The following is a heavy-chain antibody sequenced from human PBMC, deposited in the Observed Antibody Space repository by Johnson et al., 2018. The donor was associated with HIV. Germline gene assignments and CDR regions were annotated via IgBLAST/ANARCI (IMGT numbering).Heavy chain of an antibody. CDR2: ISYDGRNK. D-gene: IGHD2-21*01. Sequence: QVQLVESGGGLVQPGRSLRLSCAASGFTFSNYAIHWVRQAPGKGLEWVALISYDGRNKYYADSVKGRFTISRDNPKNTLFLQMNSLRAEDTAVYYCAKSIVVVRAGNNDDAFDIWGQGTMVTVSS. CDR1: GFTFSNYA. V-gene: IGHV3-30-3*02. CDR3: AKSIVVVRAGNNDDAFDI. J-gene: IGHJ3*02.